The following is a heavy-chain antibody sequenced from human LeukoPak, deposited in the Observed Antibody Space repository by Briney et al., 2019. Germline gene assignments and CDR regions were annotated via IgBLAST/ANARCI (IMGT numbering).Heavy chain of an antibody. Sequence: PSETLSLTCAVYGGSFSGYYWSWIRRPPGKGLEWIGEINHSGSTNYNPSLKSRVTISVDTSKNQFSLKLSSVTAADTAVYYCARGTRPITMVRNMIWVSGEYCQHWGQGTPVTVSS. CDR1: GGSFSGYY. V-gene: IGHV4-34*01. J-gene: IGHJ1*01. CDR3: ARGTRPITMVRNMIWVSGEYCQH. D-gene: IGHD3-10*01. CDR2: INHSGST.